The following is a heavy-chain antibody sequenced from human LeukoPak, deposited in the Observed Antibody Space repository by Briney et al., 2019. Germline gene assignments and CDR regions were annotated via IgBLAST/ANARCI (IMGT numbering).Heavy chain of an antibody. CDR2: ISNSGIHI. Sequence: PGGSLRLSCAASRFTFSTYAMNWVRQAPGKGLEWVSSISNSGIHIYYADSVKGRFTMSRDNGKNSLFLQMNSLRAEDTAVYFCAKHMTPERTTPYYYGMDVWGQGTTVTVSS. V-gene: IGHV3-21*01. J-gene: IGHJ6*02. CDR3: AKHMTPERTTPYYYGMDV. CDR1: RFTFSTYA. D-gene: IGHD2-15*01.